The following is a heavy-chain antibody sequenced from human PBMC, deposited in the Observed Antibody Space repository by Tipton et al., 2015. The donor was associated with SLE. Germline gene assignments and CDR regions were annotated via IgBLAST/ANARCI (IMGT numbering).Heavy chain of an antibody. CDR3: ARGHYGMDA. CDR2: IKKDGSEK. CDR1: GFGFKTYW. V-gene: IGHV3-7*01. J-gene: IGHJ6*02. Sequence: SLRLSCAASGFGFKTYWMTWVRQAPGAALEWVASIKKDGSEKYYVESVKGRFTISRDNAKNSLFLQMNSLRGEDTAVYYCARGHYGMDAWGQGATVTVSS.